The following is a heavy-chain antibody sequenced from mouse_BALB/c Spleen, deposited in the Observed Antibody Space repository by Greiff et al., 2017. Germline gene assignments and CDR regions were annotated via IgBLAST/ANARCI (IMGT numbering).Heavy chain of an antibody. CDR3: ARYGNYVADYAMDY. CDR2: ISYDGSN. J-gene: IGHJ4*01. D-gene: IGHD2-10*02. Sequence: EVKLMESGPGLVKPSQSLSLTCSVTGYSITSGYYWNWIRQFPGNKLEWMGYISYDGSNNYNPSLKNRISITRDTSKNQFFLKLNSVTTEDTATYYCARYGNYVADYAMDYWGQGTSVTVSS. CDR1: GYSITSGYY. V-gene: IGHV3-6*02.